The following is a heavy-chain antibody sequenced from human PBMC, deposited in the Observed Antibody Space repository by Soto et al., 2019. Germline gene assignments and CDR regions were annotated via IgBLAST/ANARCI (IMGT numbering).Heavy chain of an antibody. Sequence: SETLSLTCTVSGGSISSHYWSWIRQPPGKGLEWIGYIYYSGSTNYNPSLKSRVTISVDTSKNQFSLKLSSVTAADTAVYYCARTEYNWNYVDYYYYMDVWGKGTTVTVSS. D-gene: IGHD1-7*01. CDR2: IYYSGST. CDR3: ARTEYNWNYVDYYYYMDV. CDR1: GGSISSHY. J-gene: IGHJ6*03. V-gene: IGHV4-59*08.